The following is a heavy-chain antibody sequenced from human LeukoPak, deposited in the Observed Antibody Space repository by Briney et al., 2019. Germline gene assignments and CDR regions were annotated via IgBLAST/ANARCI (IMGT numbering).Heavy chain of an antibody. Sequence: GESLNISWQGSGCRFTSYWIGWVRQMPGKGLEWMGIIYPGDSDTRYSPSFQGQVTISADKSISTAYLQWSSLKASDTAMYYCARLVDTAYFDYWGQGTLVTVSS. CDR2: IYPGDSDT. CDR1: GCRFTSYW. D-gene: IGHD5-18*01. CDR3: ARLVDTAYFDY. V-gene: IGHV5-51*01. J-gene: IGHJ4*02.